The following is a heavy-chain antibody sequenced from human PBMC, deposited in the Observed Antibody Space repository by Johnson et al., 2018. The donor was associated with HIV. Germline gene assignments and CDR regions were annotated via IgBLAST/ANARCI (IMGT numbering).Heavy chain of an antibody. Sequence: VQLVESGGGVVQPGRSLRLSCAASGFTFSSYGMHWVRQAPGKGLEWVAVLSYDGSNKYYADSVKGRFTISRDNSKNTLYLQMNSMRAEDTALYYCARDGYCSSSSCYHDAFDLWGQGTMVTVSS. J-gene: IGHJ3*01. D-gene: IGHD2-2*03. CDR2: LSYDGSNK. CDR1: GFTFSSYG. CDR3: ARDGYCSSSSCYHDAFDL. V-gene: IGHV3-30*19.